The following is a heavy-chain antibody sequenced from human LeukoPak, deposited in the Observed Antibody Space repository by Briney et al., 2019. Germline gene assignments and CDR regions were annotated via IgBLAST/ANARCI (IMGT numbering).Heavy chain of an antibody. Sequence: SETLSLTCTVSGGSISSYYWSWIRQPAGKGLEWIGRIYTSGSTNYNPSLKSRVAMSVDTSKNQFSLKLSSVTAADTAVYYCASDSGWYTPFDYWGQGTLVTVSS. D-gene: IGHD6-19*01. CDR2: IYTSGST. CDR3: ASDSGWYTPFDY. V-gene: IGHV4-4*07. CDR1: GGSISSYY. J-gene: IGHJ4*02.